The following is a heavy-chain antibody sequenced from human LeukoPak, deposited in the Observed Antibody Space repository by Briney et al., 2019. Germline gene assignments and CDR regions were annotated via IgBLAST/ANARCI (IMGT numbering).Heavy chain of an antibody. CDR1: GFTFSRYW. CDR2: ITNDGSGT. V-gene: IGHV3-74*01. Sequence: GGSLILSCAASGFTFSRYWMHWVRQAPGKGLVWVSRITNDGSGTSYADSVKGRFTISRDNAKNTVYLQINSLRAEDTAVYYCARNYYYDSSGYYWSAFDIWGQGTMVTVSS. J-gene: IGHJ3*02. CDR3: ARNYYYDSSGYYWSAFDI. D-gene: IGHD3-22*01.